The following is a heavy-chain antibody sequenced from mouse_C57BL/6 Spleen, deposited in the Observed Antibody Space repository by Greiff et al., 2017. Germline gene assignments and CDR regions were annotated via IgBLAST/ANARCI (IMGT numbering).Heavy chain of an antibody. CDR1: GYTFTDYY. CDR2: IFPGSGST. Sequence: QVQLQQSGPELVKPGASVKISCKASGYTFTDYYINWVKQRPGQGLEWIGWIFPGSGSTYYNEKFKGKATLTVDKSSSTAYMLISSLTSEDSAVYVCARETRERLFAYWGQGTLVTVSA. CDR3: ARETRERLFAY. V-gene: IGHV1-75*01. J-gene: IGHJ3*01.